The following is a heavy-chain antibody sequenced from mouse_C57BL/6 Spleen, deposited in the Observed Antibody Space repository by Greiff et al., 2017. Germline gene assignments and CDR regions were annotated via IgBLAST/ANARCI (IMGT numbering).Heavy chain of an antibody. J-gene: IGHJ1*03. CDR3: ARFFTTVDWYFDV. Sequence: VQLQQPGAELVKPGASVKLSCKASGYTFTSYWMHWVKQRPGQGLEWIGMIHPNSGSTNYNEKFKSKATLTVDKSSSTAYMQLSSLTSEDSAVYYCARFFTTVDWYFDVWGTGTTVTVSS. CDR1: GYTFTSYW. CDR2: IHPNSGST. V-gene: IGHV1-64*01. D-gene: IGHD1-1*01.